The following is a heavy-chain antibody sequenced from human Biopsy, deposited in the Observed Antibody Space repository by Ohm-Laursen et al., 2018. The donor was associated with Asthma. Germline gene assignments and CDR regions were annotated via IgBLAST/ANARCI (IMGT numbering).Heavy chain of an antibody. V-gene: IGHV1-24*01. Sequence: ASVKVSCKISGYSLTDLSMHWVRQAPGQGLEWMGGNDHEEGGAVNARRFQGRVTMTEDTSTDTAYMELSSLSSDDTAVYYCASDFPKDYVRYNFQFWGQGTLVTVSS. CDR2: NDHEEGGA. D-gene: IGHD4-17*01. J-gene: IGHJ4*02. CDR1: GYSLTDLS. CDR3: ASDFPKDYVRYNFQF.